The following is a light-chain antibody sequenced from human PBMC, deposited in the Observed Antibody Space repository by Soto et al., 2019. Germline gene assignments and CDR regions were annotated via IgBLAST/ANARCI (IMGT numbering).Light chain of an antibody. CDR2: RTS. V-gene: IGKV3-15*01. J-gene: IGKJ1*01. CDR1: QSISSN. Sequence: EIVMTQSPATLSVSPGERATLSCRASQSISSNLAWYQQKPGQAPRLLMFRTSSRATGFPARFSGSGSGTEFNLTISSLQSEDFGVYYCQQYNNWPTFGQGTKVDI. CDR3: QQYNNWPT.